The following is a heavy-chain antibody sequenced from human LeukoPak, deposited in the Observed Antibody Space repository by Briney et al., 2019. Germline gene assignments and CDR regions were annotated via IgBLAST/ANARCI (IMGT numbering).Heavy chain of an antibody. V-gene: IGHV3-23*01. CDR2: ISGSGNST. D-gene: IGHD3-10*01. J-gene: IGHJ4*02. CDR3: AKVRGGYFDY. Sequence: HAGGSLRLSCAASGFTFSSYAMSWVRQAPGKGLEWVSAISGSGNSTYYADSVKGRFTISTDNSKNTLYLQMNSLRAEDTAVCYCAKVRGGYFDYWGQGTLVTVSS. CDR1: GFTFSSYA.